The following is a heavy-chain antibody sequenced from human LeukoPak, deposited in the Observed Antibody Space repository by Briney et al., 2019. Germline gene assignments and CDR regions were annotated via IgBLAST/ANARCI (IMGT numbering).Heavy chain of an antibody. V-gene: IGHV3-23*01. D-gene: IGHD3-3*01. J-gene: IGHJ4*02. CDR3: AKSAYYDFWSGYRHYFDY. Sequence: GGSLRLSCAASGFTFSSYAMSSVRQAPGKGLEWVPAISGSGGSTYYADSVKGRFTISRDNSKTTLYLQMNRLRAEDTAVYYCAKSAYYDFWSGYRHYFDYWGQGTLVTVSS. CDR2: ISGSGGST. CDR1: GFTFSSYA.